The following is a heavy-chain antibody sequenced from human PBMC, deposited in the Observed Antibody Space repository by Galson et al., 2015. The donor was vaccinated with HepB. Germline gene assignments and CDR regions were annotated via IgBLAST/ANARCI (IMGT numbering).Heavy chain of an antibody. CDR3: ARAVAGYLAEC. J-gene: IGHJ4*02. Sequence: SLRLSCAASGFTFSSYAMHWVRQAPGKGLEWVAVISCDGSNKYYADSVKGRFTISRDNSKNTLYLQMNSLRAEDTAVYYCARAVAGYLAECWGQGTLVTVSS. CDR1: GFTFSSYA. CDR2: ISCDGSNK. D-gene: IGHD6-19*01. V-gene: IGHV3-30-3*01.